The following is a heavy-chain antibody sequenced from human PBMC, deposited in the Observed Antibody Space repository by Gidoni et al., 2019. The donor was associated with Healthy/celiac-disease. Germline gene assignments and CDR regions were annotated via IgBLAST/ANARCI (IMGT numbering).Heavy chain of an antibody. Sequence: EVQLLESGGGLVQPGGSLRLSCAASGFTFSSYAMSWVRQAPGKGLEWVSAISGSGGSTYYADSVKGRFTISRDNSKNTLYLQMNSLRAEDTAVYYCASRPTYCSSTSCYEWYYFDYWGQGTLVTVSS. CDR2: ISGSGGST. CDR1: GFTFSSYA. V-gene: IGHV3-23*01. D-gene: IGHD2-2*01. CDR3: ASRPTYCSSTSCYEWYYFDY. J-gene: IGHJ4*02.